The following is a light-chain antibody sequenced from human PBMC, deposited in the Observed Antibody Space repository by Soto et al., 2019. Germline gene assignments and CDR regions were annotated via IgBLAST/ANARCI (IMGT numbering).Light chain of an antibody. CDR2: GNT. CDR3: QSYDSSLSGWL. CDR1: SSNIGAGYD. V-gene: IGLV1-40*01. J-gene: IGLJ2*01. Sequence: QSVLTQPPSVXXXXXXXXXXXCTGSSSNIGAGYDVHWYQQLPGTAPKLLVHGNTDRPSGVPDRFSGSKSGTSASLAITGLQAEDEADYYCQSYDSSLSGWLFGGGTKVTVL.